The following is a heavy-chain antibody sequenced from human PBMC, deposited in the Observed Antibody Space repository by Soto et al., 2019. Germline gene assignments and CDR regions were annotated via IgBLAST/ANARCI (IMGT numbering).Heavy chain of an antibody. V-gene: IGHV4-59*12. CDR2: IYYSGTT. CDR1: GGSISNDY. D-gene: IGHD2-8*02. J-gene: IGHJ4*02. Sequence: SETLSLTCTVSGGSISNDYWTWIRQPPGKGLQWIGNIYYSGTTNYNPSLKSRVTISVDTSKNQFSLKLTSVTAADTAVYYCARDKITGLFDYWGQGTLVTVSS. CDR3: ARDKITGLFDY.